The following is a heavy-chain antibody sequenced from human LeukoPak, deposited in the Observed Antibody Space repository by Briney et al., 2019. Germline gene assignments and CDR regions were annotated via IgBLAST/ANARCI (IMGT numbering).Heavy chain of an antibody. D-gene: IGHD3-3*01. CDR1: GFTLSNCA. Sequence: GGSLRLSCTASGFTLSNCAMTWVRQASGKGLDWVSSFCFNEVTTNYADSVKGRFTISRDNSKNTVYLQMNSLRVADTAVYSRANTLAIFGVILRRAWSDPGDQGTLVTVSS. CDR2: FCFNEVTT. J-gene: IGHJ5*02. V-gene: IGHV3-23*01. CDR3: ANTLAIFGVILRRAWSDP.